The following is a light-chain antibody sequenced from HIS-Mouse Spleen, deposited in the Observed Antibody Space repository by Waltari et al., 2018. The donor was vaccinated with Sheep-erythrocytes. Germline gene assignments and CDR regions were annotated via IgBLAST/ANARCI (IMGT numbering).Light chain of an antibody. Sequence: QSALTQPASVSGSPGQSITISCTGTSSDVGSYNISSWYHPHPGKAPKLMIYEGSKRPSGVSNRFSGSKSGNTASLTISGLQAEDEADYYCCSYAGSSTPWVFGGGTKLTVL. J-gene: IGLJ3*02. V-gene: IGLV2-23*01. CDR2: EGS. CDR1: SSDVGSYNI. CDR3: CSYAGSSTPWV.